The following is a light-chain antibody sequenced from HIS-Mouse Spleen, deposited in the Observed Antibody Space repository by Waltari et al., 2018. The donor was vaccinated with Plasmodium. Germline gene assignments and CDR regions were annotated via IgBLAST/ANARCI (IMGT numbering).Light chain of an antibody. Sequence: DIQMTQSPSSLSTSVGARVTIPCRASQRISSYLNWYQQKPGKAPKLLIYAASSLQSGVPSRFSGSGSGTDFTLTISSLQPEDFATYYCQQSYSTPQLTFGGGTKVEIK. J-gene: IGKJ4*01. CDR3: QQSYSTPQLT. CDR2: AAS. CDR1: QRISSY. V-gene: IGKV1-39*01.